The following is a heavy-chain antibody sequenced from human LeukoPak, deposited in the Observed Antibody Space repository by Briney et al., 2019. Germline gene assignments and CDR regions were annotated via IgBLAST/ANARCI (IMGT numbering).Heavy chain of an antibody. CDR1: GGTFSSYA. Sequence: SVKVSCKAPGGTFSSYAISWVRQAPGQGLEWMGGIIPIFGTANYAQKFQGRVTITADESTSTAYMELSSLRSEDTAVYYCAKFWSGYPDAFDIWGQGTMVAVSS. V-gene: IGHV1-69*13. D-gene: IGHD3-3*01. CDR3: AKFWSGYPDAFDI. CDR2: IIPIFGTA. J-gene: IGHJ3*02.